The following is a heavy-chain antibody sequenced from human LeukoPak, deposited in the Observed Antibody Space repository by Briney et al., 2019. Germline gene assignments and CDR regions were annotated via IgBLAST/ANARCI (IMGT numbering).Heavy chain of an antibody. J-gene: IGHJ4*02. D-gene: IGHD6-19*01. CDR3: ASHITIAVAELGFDY. CDR1: GGSISSGGYY. V-gene: IGHV4-30-2*01. CDR2: IYHSGST. Sequence: SETLSLTCTVSGGSISSGGYYWSWIRQPPGKGLEWIGYIYHSGSTYYNPSLKSRVTISVDKSKNQFSLKLSSVTAADTAVYYCASHITIAVAELGFDYWGQGTLVTVSS.